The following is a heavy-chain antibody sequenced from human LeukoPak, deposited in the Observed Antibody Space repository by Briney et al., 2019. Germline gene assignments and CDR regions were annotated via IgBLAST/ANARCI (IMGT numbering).Heavy chain of an antibody. CDR1: GGSTSSSSYY. V-gene: IGHV4-39*07. J-gene: IGHJ4*02. CDR2: IYYSGST. Sequence: PSETLSLTCTVSGGSTSSSSYYWGWIRQPPGKGLEWIGSIYYSGSTYYNPSLKSRVTISVDTSKNQFSLKLSSVTAADTAVYYCARASFDYWGQGTLVTVSS. CDR3: ARASFDY.